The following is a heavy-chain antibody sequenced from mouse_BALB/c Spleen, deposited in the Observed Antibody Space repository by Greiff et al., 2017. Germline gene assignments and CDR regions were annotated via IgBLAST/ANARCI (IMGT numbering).Heavy chain of an antibody. V-gene: IGHV5-12-2*01. D-gene: IGHD2-3*01. CDR2: ISNGGGST. Sequence: EVQLVESGGGLVQPGGSLKLSCAASGFTFSSYTMSWVRQTPEKRLEWVAYISNGGGSTYYPDTVKGRFTISRDNAKNTLYLQMSSLKSEDTAMYYCARHGRGLLSFAYWGQGTLVTVSA. CDR3: ARHGRGLLSFAY. J-gene: IGHJ3*01. CDR1: GFTFSSYT.